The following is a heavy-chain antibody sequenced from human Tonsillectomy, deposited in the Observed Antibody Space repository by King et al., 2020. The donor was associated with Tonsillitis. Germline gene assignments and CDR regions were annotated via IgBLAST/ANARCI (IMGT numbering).Heavy chain of an antibody. J-gene: IGHJ3*02. CDR2: IYYSGNT. V-gene: IGHV4-59*01. CDR1: GGSISSYY. CDR3: ARNYYDSPWSSVDI. D-gene: IGHD3-22*01. Sequence: VQLQESGPGLVKPSETLSLTCSVSGGSISSYYWSWIRQPPGKGLEYIGYIYYSGNTNYNPSLKSRVTISVDTSKNQFSLKLTSVTAAATAVYYCARNYYDSPWSSVDIWGQGTMVTVSS.